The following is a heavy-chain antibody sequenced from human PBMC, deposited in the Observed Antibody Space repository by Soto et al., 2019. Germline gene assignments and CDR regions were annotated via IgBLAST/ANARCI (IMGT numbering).Heavy chain of an antibody. V-gene: IGHV4-31*03. CDR1: GGSISSGDYY. D-gene: IGHD3-3*01. J-gene: IGHJ5*02. CDR3: ARWWSGSRQGFDP. Sequence: PSETLSLTCTFSGGSISSGDYYWSWIPQHPGKGLEWIGYIYYSGSTYYNTSLKSRVTISVDTSKNQFSLKLSSVTAADAAVYYCARWWSGSRQGFDPWGQGTLVTVSS. CDR2: IYYSGST.